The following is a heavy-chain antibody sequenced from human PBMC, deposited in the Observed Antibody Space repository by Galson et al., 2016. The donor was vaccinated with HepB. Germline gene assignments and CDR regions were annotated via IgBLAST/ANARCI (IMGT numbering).Heavy chain of an antibody. V-gene: IGHV3-74*01. Sequence: SGFTFSSYWMHWVRQAPGKGLVWVSRINSDGSSTSYADSVKGRFTISRDNAKNTLYLQMNSLRAEDTAVYYRAGDNVLRYFDWTTLNYYYGMDVWGQGTTVTVSS. CDR3: AGDNVLRYFDWTTLNYYYGMDV. D-gene: IGHD3-9*01. J-gene: IGHJ6*02. CDR2: INSDGSST. CDR1: GFTFSSYW.